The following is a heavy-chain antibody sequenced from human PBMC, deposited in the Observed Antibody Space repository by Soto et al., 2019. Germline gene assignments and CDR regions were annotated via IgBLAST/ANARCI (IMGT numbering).Heavy chain of an antibody. D-gene: IGHD2-15*01. CDR1: NGSISIGDYH. CDR3: ARDYRATSAGAMDV. CDR2: IYYSGST. Sequence: PAETLSLTCSVSNGSISIGDYHWSWIRQPPGKGLEWIGAIYYSGSTYYNPSLKSRIRISVDTSKNQFSLQLNSVTAADTAVYYCARDYRATSAGAMDVWGQGTTVTV. V-gene: IGHV4-30-4*01. J-gene: IGHJ6*02.